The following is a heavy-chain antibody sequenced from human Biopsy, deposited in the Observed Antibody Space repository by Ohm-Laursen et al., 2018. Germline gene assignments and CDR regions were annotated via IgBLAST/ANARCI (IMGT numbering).Heavy chain of an antibody. J-gene: IGHJ5*02. V-gene: IGHV3-23*01. D-gene: IGHD1/OR15-1a*01. CDR1: GFTFSNYA. Sequence: SLRLSCAASGFTFSNYAMSWVRQAPGKGLEWVSCISGSGGRTYYAESMKGRFTISRDNSKKTVYLQMKSLRAEDTAVYYCAKEVFSAVGTSGFDPWGQGTLVTVSS. CDR3: AKEVFSAVGTSGFDP. CDR2: ISGSGGRT.